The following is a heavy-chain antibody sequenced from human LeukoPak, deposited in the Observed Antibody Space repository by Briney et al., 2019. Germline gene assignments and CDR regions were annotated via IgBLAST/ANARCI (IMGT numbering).Heavy chain of an antibody. D-gene: IGHD6-19*01. Sequence: GGSLRLSCAASGFTFSSYAMHWVRQAPGKGLEWVAAIASDGSNKYYTDSVKGRFTISRDDSKNTLYLQMNSLRPEDTAVYYCARDLSTITVAGTSWYDYWGQGTLVTVSA. CDR2: IASDGSNK. CDR3: ARDLSTITVAGTSWYDY. V-gene: IGHV3-30-3*01. J-gene: IGHJ4*02. CDR1: GFTFSSYA.